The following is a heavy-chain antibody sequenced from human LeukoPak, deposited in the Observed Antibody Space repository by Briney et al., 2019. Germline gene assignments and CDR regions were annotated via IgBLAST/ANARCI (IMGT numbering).Heavy chain of an antibody. CDR3: VRQGSGDYFDY. J-gene: IGHJ4*02. CDR1: GGSISSSSYY. D-gene: IGHD3-10*01. Sequence: SETLSFTCTVSGGSISSSSYYWGWIRQPPGKGLEWIANIYYSGSTYYNPSLKSRVTISADMSKNQFSLNLSSVTAADTAVYYCVRQGSGDYFDYWGQGTLVTVSS. CDR2: IYYSGST. V-gene: IGHV4-39*01.